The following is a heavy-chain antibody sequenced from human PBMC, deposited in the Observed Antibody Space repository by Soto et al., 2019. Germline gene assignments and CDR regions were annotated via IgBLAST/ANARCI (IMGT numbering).Heavy chain of an antibody. CDR2: IYYSGST. V-gene: IGHV4-31*03. Sequence: SETLSLTCTVSGGSISSGGYYWSWIRQHPGKGLEWIGYIYYSGSTYYNPSLKSRVTISVDTSKNQFSLKLSSVTAADTAVYYCARGYCSGGSCHPLFDYWGQGTLVTVSS. CDR3: ARGYCSGGSCHPLFDY. CDR1: GGSISSGGYY. D-gene: IGHD2-15*01. J-gene: IGHJ4*02.